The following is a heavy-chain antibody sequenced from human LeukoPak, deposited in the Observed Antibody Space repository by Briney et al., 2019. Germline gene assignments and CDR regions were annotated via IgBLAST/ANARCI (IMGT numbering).Heavy chain of an antibody. V-gene: IGHV4-59*10. CDR3: ARLPGGDSSSVVAFDI. Sequence: PSETLSLTCAVYGGSFSGYYWSWIRQPPGKGLEWIGRIYTSGSTNYNPSLKSRVTMSLDTSKNQFSLKLSSVTAADTAVYYCARLPGGDSSSVVAFDIWGQGTMVTVSS. D-gene: IGHD2-21*02. CDR2: IYTSGST. CDR1: GGSFSGYY. J-gene: IGHJ3*02.